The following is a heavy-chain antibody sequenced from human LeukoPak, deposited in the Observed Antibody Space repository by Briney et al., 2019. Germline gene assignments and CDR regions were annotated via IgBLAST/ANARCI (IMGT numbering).Heavy chain of an antibody. V-gene: IGHV3-23*01. CDR2: ISGSGAST. CDR1: GFTFSNYA. CDR3: ASGSESYE. Sequence: GGSLRLSCTASGFTFSNYAMSWVRQAPGKGLEWVSTISGSGASTYYADSVEGRFTISRDNSKNTLYLQLNSLRAEDTAVYYCASGSESYEWGQGTLVTVSS. J-gene: IGHJ4*02. D-gene: IGHD3-10*01.